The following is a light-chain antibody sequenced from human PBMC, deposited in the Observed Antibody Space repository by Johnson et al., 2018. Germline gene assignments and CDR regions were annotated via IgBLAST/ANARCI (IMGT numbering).Light chain of an antibody. Sequence: QSVLTQPPSVSAAPGQKVTISCSGSSSNIGNNYVSWYQQLPGTAPKLLIYDNNKRPSGIPDRFSGSKSGTSATLGITGLQTGDEADYYCGTWDSSLSACNVFGTWTKVTVL. J-gene: IGLJ1*01. CDR1: SSNIGNNY. CDR2: DNN. CDR3: GTWDSSLSACNV. V-gene: IGLV1-51*01.